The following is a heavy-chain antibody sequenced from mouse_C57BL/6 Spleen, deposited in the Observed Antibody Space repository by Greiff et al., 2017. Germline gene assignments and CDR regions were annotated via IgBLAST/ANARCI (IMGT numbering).Heavy chain of an antibody. CDR2: IIPSNGGT. D-gene: IGHD1-1*01. CDR3: ARWSKGDLAFAY. Sequence: QVQLQQPGTELVKPGASVKLSCKASGYTFTSYWMHWVKQRPGQGLEWIGNIIPSNGGTNYNEKFKGKATLTVDKSSSTAYMQLSSLTSEDSAVYYCARWSKGDLAFAYWGQGTLVTVSA. J-gene: IGHJ3*01. V-gene: IGHV1-53*01. CDR1: GYTFTSYW.